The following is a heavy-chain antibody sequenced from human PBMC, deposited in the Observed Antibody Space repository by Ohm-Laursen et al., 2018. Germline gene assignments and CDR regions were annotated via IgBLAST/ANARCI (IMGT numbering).Heavy chain of an antibody. D-gene: IGHD6-19*01. Sequence: SLRLSCAASGFTFSSYEMNWVRQAPGKGLEWVSVIYSGGSTYYADSVKGRFTISRDNSKNTLYLQMNSLRAEDTAVYYCARGLAIDYWGQGTLVTVSS. V-gene: IGHV3-53*01. J-gene: IGHJ4*02. CDR2: IYSGGST. CDR3: ARGLAIDY. CDR1: GFTFSSYE.